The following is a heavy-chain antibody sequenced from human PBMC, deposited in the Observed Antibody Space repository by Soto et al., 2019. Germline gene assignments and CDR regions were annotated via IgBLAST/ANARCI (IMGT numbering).Heavy chain of an antibody. V-gene: IGHV4-39*01. J-gene: IGHJ5*02. D-gene: IGHD3-3*02. CDR1: CGSSSSSSYY. CDR2: IYYSGST. CDR3: ASPKIAFYNWFDP. Sequence: EILSLTCTVSCGSSSSSSYYWVLIRQPPGKGLEWIGSIYYSGSTYYNPSPKSRVTISVDTSKNQFSLKLSSVTAADTAVYYCASPKIAFYNWFDPWGQGTLVTVSS.